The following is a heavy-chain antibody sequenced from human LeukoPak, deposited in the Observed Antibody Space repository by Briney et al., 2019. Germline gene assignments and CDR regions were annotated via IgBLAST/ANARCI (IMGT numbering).Heavy chain of an antibody. CDR3: ARAKGAGNFDY. D-gene: IGHD1-26*01. Sequence: GGSLRLSCAASGFTFSSYSMNWVRQAPGKGLEWVSYISSSSSTIYYADSVKGRFTISRDNAKNSLYLQMNSLRAEDTAVYYCARAKGAGNFDYWGQGTLVTVST. J-gene: IGHJ4*02. CDR1: GFTFSSYS. V-gene: IGHV3-48*01. CDR2: ISSSSSTI.